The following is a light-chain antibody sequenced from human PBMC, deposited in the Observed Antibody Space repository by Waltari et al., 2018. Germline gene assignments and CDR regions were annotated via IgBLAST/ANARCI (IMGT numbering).Light chain of an antibody. J-gene: IGLJ1*01. Sequence: SYVLTQPPSVSVAPGKPARLSCDGNHIGSKKVHWYQQKPGQAPVLVVYDDGDRPSGIPERFSGSNSGNTATLTISRVDAGDEADYYCQVWDSGSDHYVFGTVTKVTVL. CDR1: HIGSKK. CDR2: DDG. V-gene: IGLV3-21*03. CDR3: QVWDSGSDHYV.